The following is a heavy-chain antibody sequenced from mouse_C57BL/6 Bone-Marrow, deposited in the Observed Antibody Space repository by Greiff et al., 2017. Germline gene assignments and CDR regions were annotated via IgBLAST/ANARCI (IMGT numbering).Heavy chain of an antibody. Sequence: VQLQQSGAELVRPGTSVKVSCKASGYAFTNYLIEWVKQRPGQGLEWIGVINPGSGGTNYNEKFKGKATLTADKSSSTAYMQLSSLTSEDSAVYCGARYYYGSYFYFWGRGTTPTVTA. J-gene: IGHJ2*01. CDR2: INPGSGGT. D-gene: IGHD1-1*01. CDR3: ARYYYGSYFYF. V-gene: IGHV1-54*01. CDR1: GYAFTNYL.